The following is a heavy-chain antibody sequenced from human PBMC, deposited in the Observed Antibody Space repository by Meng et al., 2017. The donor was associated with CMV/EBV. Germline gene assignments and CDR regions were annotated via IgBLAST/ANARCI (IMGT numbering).Heavy chain of an antibody. D-gene: IGHD1-26*01. J-gene: IGHJ4*02. V-gene: IGHV3-21*01. CDR3: ARGDSGSYFDY. CDR2: ISSSSSYI. Sequence: SCAASGFTFSSYSLNWVRQAPGKGLEWVSSISSSSSYIYYADSVKGRFTISRDNAKNSLYLQMNSLRAEDMAVYYCARGDSGSYFDYWGQGTLVTVSS. CDR1: GFTFSSYS.